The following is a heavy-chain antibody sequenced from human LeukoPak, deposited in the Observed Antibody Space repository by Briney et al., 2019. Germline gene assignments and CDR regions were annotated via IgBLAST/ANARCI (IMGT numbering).Heavy chain of an antibody. CDR1: GFTFSSYS. D-gene: IGHD3-16*02. V-gene: IGHV3-30*18. Sequence: GGSLRLSCAASGFTFSSYSMNWVRQAPGKGLEWVAVISYDGSNKYYADSVKGRFTISRDNSKNTLYLQMNSLRAEDTAVYYCAKEGNDYVWGSYRRPTDYWGQGTLVTVSS. J-gene: IGHJ4*02. CDR2: ISYDGSNK. CDR3: AKEGNDYVWGSYRRPTDY.